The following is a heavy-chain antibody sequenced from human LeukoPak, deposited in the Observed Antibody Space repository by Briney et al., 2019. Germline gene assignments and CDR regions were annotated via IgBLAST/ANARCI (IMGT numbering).Heavy chain of an antibody. Sequence: GGSLRLSCAASGFTFSSYAMSWVRQAPGKGLEWVSAISGSGGSTYYADSVKGRFTISRDNSKNTLYLQMNSLRAEDTAVYYCAKRYYDSSGYGMDVWGQGTTVNVSS. CDR1: GFTFSSYA. V-gene: IGHV3-23*01. J-gene: IGHJ6*02. CDR3: AKRYYDSSGYGMDV. D-gene: IGHD3-22*01. CDR2: ISGSGGST.